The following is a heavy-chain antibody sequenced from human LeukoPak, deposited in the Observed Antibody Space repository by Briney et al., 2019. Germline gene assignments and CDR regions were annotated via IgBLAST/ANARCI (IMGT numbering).Heavy chain of an antibody. D-gene: IGHD5-12*01. CDR1: GCTFSDYY. V-gene: IGHV3-11*01. Sequence: GGSLRLSCAASGCTFSDYYMSWIRKAPGKGLEWVSYFSSSGSTIYYADSVKGRFTISRDYAKNSLYLQMNSLRAEDTAVYYCARVDIVATIPEYYYYGMDLWGQGTTVTVSS. CDR2: FSSSGSTI. J-gene: IGHJ6*02. CDR3: ARVDIVATIPEYYYYGMDL.